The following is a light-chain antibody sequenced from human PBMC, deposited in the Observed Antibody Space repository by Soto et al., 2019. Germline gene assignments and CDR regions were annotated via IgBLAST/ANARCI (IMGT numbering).Light chain of an antibody. CDR2: KAS. V-gene: IGKV1-5*03. J-gene: IGKJ1*01. Sequence: DIQMTQSPSTLSASVGDRVTITCRASQSIGSWLAWYQQKPGKAPKLLIYKASSLESGVPSRFSGSGSGTEFTLTSSSLQPDDFASYYCHRDGSYSPWTFGQGTKVEIK. CDR1: QSIGSW. CDR3: HRDGSYSPWT.